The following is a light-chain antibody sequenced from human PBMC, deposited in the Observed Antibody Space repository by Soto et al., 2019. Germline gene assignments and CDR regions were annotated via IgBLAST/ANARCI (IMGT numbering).Light chain of an antibody. CDR3: QQNYNTLIT. J-gene: IGKJ5*01. CDR2: GAS. CDR1: QSVSSN. Sequence: EIVMTQSPATLSVSPGERATLSCRASQSVSSNLAWYQHKPGQAPRLLIYGASTRATGIPARFSGSGSGTEFTLTISSLQPEDFTTYYCQQNYNTLITFGQGTRLEI. V-gene: IGKV3D-15*01.